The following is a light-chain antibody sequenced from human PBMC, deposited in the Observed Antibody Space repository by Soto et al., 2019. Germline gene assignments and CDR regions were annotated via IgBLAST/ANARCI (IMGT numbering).Light chain of an antibody. V-gene: IGKV1-5*01. CDR3: QQYTNTNNPWM. CDR2: DAS. Sequence: DLQITQFHYNMSASVGDRVTIPCRASQTISTWMAWYQQKPGKAPKLLVYDASTLQSGVASRFSGSGSGTEFTLIISGLQPDDSATYYCQQYTNTNNPWMFGQGTKV. CDR1: QTISTW. J-gene: IGKJ1*01.